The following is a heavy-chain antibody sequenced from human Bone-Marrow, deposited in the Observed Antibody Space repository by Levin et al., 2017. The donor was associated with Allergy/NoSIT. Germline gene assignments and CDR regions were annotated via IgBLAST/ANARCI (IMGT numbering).Heavy chain of an antibody. V-gene: IGHV3-7*01. CDR3: AAISWLAFDY. CDR1: GFTFSNFW. Sequence: GASVKVSCAASGFTFSNFWMSWVRQAPGKGLEWVANIKQDGREKYYVDSVKGRFTISRDNAKNSLYLQMNSLIAEDTAVYYCAAISWLAFDYWGQGTPVTVSS. J-gene: IGHJ4*02. CDR2: IKQDGREK. D-gene: IGHD6-19*01.